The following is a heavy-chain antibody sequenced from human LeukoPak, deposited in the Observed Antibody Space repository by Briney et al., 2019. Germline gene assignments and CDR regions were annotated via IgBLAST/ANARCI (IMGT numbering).Heavy chain of an antibody. CDR3: ARDGEQRPYYFDY. Sequence: GASVKVSCKASGYTFTSYGISWVRQAPGQGLEWMGRIIPILGIANYAQKFQGRVTITADKSTSTAYMELSSLRSEDTAVYYCARDGEQRPYYFDYWGQGTLVTVSS. CDR2: IIPILGIA. CDR1: GYTFTSYG. D-gene: IGHD6-25*01. V-gene: IGHV1-69*04. J-gene: IGHJ4*02.